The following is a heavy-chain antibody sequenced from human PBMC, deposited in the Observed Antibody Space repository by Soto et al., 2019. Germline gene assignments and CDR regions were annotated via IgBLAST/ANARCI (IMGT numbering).Heavy chain of an antibody. CDR2: IHHTGTT. J-gene: IGHJ5*02. CDR3: ARGRRTLLTTRVVFDP. D-gene: IGHD4-17*01. CDR1: GGAIDSSNW. V-gene: IGHV4-4*02. Sequence: QLQLQESGPGLVKPSGTLSLTCTVSGGAIDSSNWWTWVRQFPGKGLQWVGEIHHTGTTNYNPSLQSRINVSIDKSKRQFSMELLSVTAAYTAIYYCARGRRTLLTTRVVFDPWGPGILVTVSS.